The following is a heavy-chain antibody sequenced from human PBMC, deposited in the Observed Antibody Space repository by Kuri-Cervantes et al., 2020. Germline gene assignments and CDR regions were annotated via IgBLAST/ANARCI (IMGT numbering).Heavy chain of an antibody. CDR2: SNTGNGNT. CDR3: ATSSGATTRSDRKGFDL. CDR1: GYTFTTYA. D-gene: IGHD1-1*01. V-gene: IGHV1-3*02. Sequence: ASVKVSCKAPGYTFTTYAVHWVRQAPGQRLGWMGWSNTGNGNTKYSQEFQGRVTITRDTSARIVYLELSSLRSEDMVVYYCATSSGATTRSDRKGFDLWGQGTLVTVSS. J-gene: IGHJ4*01.